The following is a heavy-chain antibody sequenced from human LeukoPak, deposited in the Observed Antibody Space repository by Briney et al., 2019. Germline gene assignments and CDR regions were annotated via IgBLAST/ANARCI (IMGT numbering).Heavy chain of an antibody. D-gene: IGHD4-11*01. Sequence: YPGGSLRLSCAASGFTFSSYSMNWVRQAPGKGLEWVSSISSSSSYIYYADSVKGRFTISRDNAKNSLYLQMNGLRAEDTAVYYCARDTPMTTVPDYYMDVWGKGTTVTVSS. V-gene: IGHV3-21*01. CDR2: ISSSSSYI. J-gene: IGHJ6*03. CDR1: GFTFSSYS. CDR3: ARDTPMTTVPDYYMDV.